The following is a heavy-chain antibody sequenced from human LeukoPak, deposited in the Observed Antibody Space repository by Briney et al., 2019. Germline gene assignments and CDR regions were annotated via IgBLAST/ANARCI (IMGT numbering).Heavy chain of an antibody. CDR3: ARERYSRRQDDAFDI. CDR1: GFTFSSHW. Sequence: GGSLRLSCAASGFTFSSHWMHWVRQAPGKGLVWVSRITSDGSTTRYADYVRGRFTISRDNAKNTLYLQVNSLRAEDTAVYYCARERYSRRQDDAFDIWGQGTVVTVSS. V-gene: IGHV3-74*01. J-gene: IGHJ3*02. CDR2: ITSDGSTT. D-gene: IGHD1-14*01.